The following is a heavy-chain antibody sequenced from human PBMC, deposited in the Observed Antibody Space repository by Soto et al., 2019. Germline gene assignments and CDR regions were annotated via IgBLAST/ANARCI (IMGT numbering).Heavy chain of an antibody. CDR3: ARVGGINWFDP. Sequence: QVQLQESGPGLVKPSQTLSLTCTVSGGSISSGGYYWSWIRQHPGKGLEWIGYIYYSGSTYYNPSLKSRVTMSVDTAKNQFYLKLSSVTAADTAVYYCARVGGINWFDPWGQGTLVTVSS. V-gene: IGHV4-31*03. CDR1: GGSISSGGYY. CDR2: IYYSGST. J-gene: IGHJ5*02. D-gene: IGHD3-16*01.